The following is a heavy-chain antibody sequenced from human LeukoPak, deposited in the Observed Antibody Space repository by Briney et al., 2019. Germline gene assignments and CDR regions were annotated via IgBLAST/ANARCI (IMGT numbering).Heavy chain of an antibody. CDR2: IKSKTDGGTV. J-gene: IGHJ4*02. CDR1: GFTFSSVW. D-gene: IGHD3-10*01. CDR3: TKDHGSGSYYFDY. V-gene: IGHV3-15*01. Sequence: PGGSLRLSCAASGFTFSSVWMSWVRQAPGKGLEWVGRIKSKTDGGTVDYAAPVKGRFTISRDDLKNTLYLEMNGLKTEDTAVYYCTKDHGSGSYYFDYWGQGTLVTVSS.